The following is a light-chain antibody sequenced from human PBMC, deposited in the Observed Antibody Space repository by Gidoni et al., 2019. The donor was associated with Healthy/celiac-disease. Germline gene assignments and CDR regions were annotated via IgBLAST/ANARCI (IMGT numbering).Light chain of an antibody. CDR2: EVS. V-gene: IGLV2-8*01. CDR3: SSYASSNNLV. Sequence: QSALTQPPSASGSPGQSVTISCTGTSSDVGGYNYVPWYQQQPGKAPKLMIYEVSKRPSGGPDRFSGSKSGKTASLTGSGLQAEDEADYYCSSYASSNNLVFGGGTKLTVL. J-gene: IGLJ2*01. CDR1: SSDVGGYNY.